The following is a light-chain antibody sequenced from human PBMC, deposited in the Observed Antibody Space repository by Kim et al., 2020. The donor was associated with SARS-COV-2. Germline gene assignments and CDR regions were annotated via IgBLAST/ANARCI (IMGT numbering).Light chain of an antibody. CDR3: QHYNSYPYT. J-gene: IGKJ2*01. CDR2: QAS. Sequence: DIHTTQSPSTLSASVGDRVTITCRASQTISTLLAWYQQKPGKAPKLLIYQASILESGVPSRFSGSGSGTEFSLTISSLQPDDFATYYCQHYNSYPYTFGQGTKLEI. V-gene: IGKV1-5*01. CDR1: QTISTL.